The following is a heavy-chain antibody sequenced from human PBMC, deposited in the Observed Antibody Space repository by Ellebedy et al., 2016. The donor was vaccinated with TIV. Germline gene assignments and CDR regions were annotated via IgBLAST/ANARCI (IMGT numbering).Heavy chain of an antibody. CDR3: ARDRDPATVTYLRE. CDR2: INPSGGST. D-gene: IGHD4-17*01. V-gene: IGHV1-46*01. Sequence: AASVKVSCKASGYIFIYRYLFWVRQAPGQALEWMGIINPSGGSTSYAQKFQGRVTMTRDTSTSTVYMELSSLRSEDTAVYYCARDRDPATVTYLREWGQGTLVTVS. J-gene: IGHJ4*02. CDR1: GYIFIYRY.